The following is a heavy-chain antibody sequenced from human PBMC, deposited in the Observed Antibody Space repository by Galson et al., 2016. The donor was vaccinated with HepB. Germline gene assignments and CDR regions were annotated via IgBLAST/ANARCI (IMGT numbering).Heavy chain of an antibody. CDR1: GYKFTNYW. V-gene: IGHV5-51*01. CDR3: VRHEDGYGEYYYNGMDV. Sequence: QSGAEVTKPGESLRISCKGFGYKFTNYWIAWVRQMPGKGLEWMGVIYPSDSDTRYRPAFQGQVTMSVDKSINTAYLQWSSLKASDTAVYYCVRHEDGYGEYYYNGMDVWGQGTTVTVSS. D-gene: IGHD3-10*01. J-gene: IGHJ6*02. CDR2: IYPSDSDT.